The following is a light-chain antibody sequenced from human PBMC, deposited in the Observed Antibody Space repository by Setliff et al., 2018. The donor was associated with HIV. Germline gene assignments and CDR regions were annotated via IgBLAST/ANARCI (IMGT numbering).Light chain of an antibody. J-gene: IGKJ1*01. CDR1: QSVSSS. V-gene: IGKV3-15*01. Sequence: DIVVTQSPATLSLSPGEGATLFCRTSQSVSSSLAWYRQKPGQAPRLLIYGASTRVAGVPARFSAGGSGTEFSFTITSLQPEDFAIYYCQHYYNWLGTFGQGTKVDIK. CDR3: QHYYNWLGT. CDR2: GAS.